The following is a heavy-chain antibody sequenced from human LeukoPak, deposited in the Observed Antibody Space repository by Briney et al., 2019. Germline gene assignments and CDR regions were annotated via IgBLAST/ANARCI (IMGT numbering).Heavy chain of an antibody. V-gene: IGHV3-23*01. J-gene: IGHJ3*02. Sequence: GGSLRLSCAASGFTFNIYAMSWVRQAPGKGLEWVSAVSGSGGSTYYADYVKGRFTISRDNSRNTLYLQMNSLRAEDTAVYYCAKDRILSRPGDAFDIWGQGTMVTVSS. CDR2: VSGSGGST. CDR3: AKDRILSRPGDAFDI. D-gene: IGHD2-21*01. CDR1: GFTFNIYA.